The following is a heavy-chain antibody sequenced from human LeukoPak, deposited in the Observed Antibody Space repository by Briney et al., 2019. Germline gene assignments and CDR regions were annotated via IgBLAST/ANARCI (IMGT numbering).Heavy chain of an antibody. J-gene: IGHJ4*02. CDR3: ASHPDILTGYYYFDY. Sequence: PSETLSLTRTVSGGSISSSSYYWGWIRQPPGKGLEWIGSIYYSGSTYYNPSLKSRVTISVDTSKNQFSLKLSSVTAADTAVYYCASHPDILTGYYYFDYWGQGTLVTVSS. CDR2: IYYSGST. V-gene: IGHV4-39*07. CDR1: GGSISSSSYY. D-gene: IGHD3-9*01.